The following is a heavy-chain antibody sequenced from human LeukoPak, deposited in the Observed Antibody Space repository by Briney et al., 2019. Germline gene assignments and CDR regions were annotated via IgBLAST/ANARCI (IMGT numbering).Heavy chain of an antibody. CDR2: INNDGSSA. CDR3: ARRGTGHGMDV. J-gene: IGHJ6*02. Sequence: GGSLKLSCAASGFTFNNYWIHWVRQVPGKGLVWVSRINNDGSSASYVDSVKGRFTISRDNAKNTLFLQMNSLRAEDTAVYYCARRGTGHGMDVWGQGTTVIVSS. D-gene: IGHD1-1*01. CDR1: GFTFNNYW. V-gene: IGHV3-74*01.